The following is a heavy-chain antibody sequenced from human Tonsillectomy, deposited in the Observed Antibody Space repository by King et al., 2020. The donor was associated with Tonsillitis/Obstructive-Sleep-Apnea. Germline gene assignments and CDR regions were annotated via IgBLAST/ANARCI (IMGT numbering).Heavy chain of an antibody. J-gene: IGHJ2*01. D-gene: IGHD2-15*01. V-gene: IGHV4-59*01. CDR3: ASAIGYCSGGSCYWYFDL. CDR1: GGSISTYY. CDR2: IYYSGST. Sequence: VQLQESDPGLVKPSETLSLTCTVSGGSISTYYWSWIRQPPGKGLEWIGYIYYSGSTNYNPSLKSRVTISVDTSKNQFSLKLSSVTAADTAVYYCASAIGYCSGGSCYWYFDLWGRGTLVTVSS.